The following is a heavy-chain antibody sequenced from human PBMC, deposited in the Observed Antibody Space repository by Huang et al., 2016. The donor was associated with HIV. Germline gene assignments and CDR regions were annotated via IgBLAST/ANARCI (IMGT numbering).Heavy chain of an antibody. V-gene: IGHV3-48*01. Sequence: EVLLVESGGGLVQPGGSLRLSCAGSGFTFGTYGMNWVRQAPGKGLRWVSYISKSGNTVYYTDSVKGRFTISRDNAKNSLFLQMNSLRVEDTAVYFCARDRSTRADYWGQGTLVTVSS. CDR1: GFTFGTYG. J-gene: IGHJ4*02. CDR3: ARDRSTRADY. D-gene: IGHD2-2*01. CDR2: ISKSGNTV.